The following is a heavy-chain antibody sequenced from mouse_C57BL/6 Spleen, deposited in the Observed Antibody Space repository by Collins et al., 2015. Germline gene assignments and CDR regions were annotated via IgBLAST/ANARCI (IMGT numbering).Heavy chain of an antibody. CDR3: TREYAMDY. CDR2: IHPSNGGT. J-gene: IGHJ4*01. V-gene: IGHV1S81*02. CDR1: GYTFTSYY. Sequence: QVQLQQSGAELVKPGASVKLSCKASGYTFTSYYMYWVKRRPGQGLEWIGEIHPSNGGTNFNEKFKNRATLTVDKSSSTAYMQLSGLTSEDSAVYYCTREYAMDYWGQGTSVTVSS.